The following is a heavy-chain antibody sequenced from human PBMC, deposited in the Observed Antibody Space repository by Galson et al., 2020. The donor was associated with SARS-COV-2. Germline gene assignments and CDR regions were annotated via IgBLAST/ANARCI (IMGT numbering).Heavy chain of an antibody. CDR2: ISWNSGSI. CDR1: GFTFNDYA. V-gene: IGHV3-9*01. D-gene: IGHD1-1*01. Sequence: SLKISCAASGFTFNDYAMHWVRQAPGKGLEWVSGISWNSGSIGYADSVKGRFTISRDNAKNSLYLQMNSLRAEDTALYYCGPDSGQLWGQGTLVTVSS. CDR3: GPDSGQL. J-gene: IGHJ4*02.